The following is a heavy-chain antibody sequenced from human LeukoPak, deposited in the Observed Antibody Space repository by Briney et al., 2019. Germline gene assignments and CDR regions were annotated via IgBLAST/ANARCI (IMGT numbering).Heavy chain of an antibody. Sequence: SQTLSLTCTVSGGSISSGGYYWSWIRQHPGKGLEWIGYIYYSGSTYYNPSLKSRVTISVDTSKNQFSLKLSSVTAADTAVYYCARDTFLVTFGGAPLGFGMDVWGQGTTVTVSS. J-gene: IGHJ6*02. CDR3: ARDTFLVTFGGAPLGFGMDV. CDR2: IYYSGST. D-gene: IGHD3-16*01. CDR1: GGSISSGGYY. V-gene: IGHV4-31*03.